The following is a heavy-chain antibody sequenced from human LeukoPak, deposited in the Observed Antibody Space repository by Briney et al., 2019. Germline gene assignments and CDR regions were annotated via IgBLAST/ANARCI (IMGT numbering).Heavy chain of an antibody. CDR1: GGSISSGNW. J-gene: IGHJ4*02. V-gene: IGHV4-4*02. CDR2: IYHSGST. Sequence: PSGTLSLTCAVSGGSISSGNWWTWVRQPPGKGLDWIGEIYHSGSTNYKPSLKSRVTISVDKSKNQFSLKLTSVTAADTAVYFCARIGNYYFDYWGQGTLVTVSS. D-gene: IGHD1-1*01. CDR3: ARIGNYYFDY.